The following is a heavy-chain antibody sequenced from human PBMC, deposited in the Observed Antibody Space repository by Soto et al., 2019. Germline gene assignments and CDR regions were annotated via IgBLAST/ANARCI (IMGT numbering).Heavy chain of an antibody. CDR2: ISWDGGTT. V-gene: IGHV3-43*01. Sequence: EVQLVESGGIVVQPGGSLRLSCVASGFNFDDYTMHWVRQAPGKGLEWVSLISWDGGTTYHADSVKGRFTVSRDNIKNSLYLQMNSLRAEDTAFYYCAKSGHCSGGACSYYFDYWGQGTLVTVSS. CDR3: AKSGHCSGGACSYYFDY. CDR1: GFNFDDYT. D-gene: IGHD2-15*01. J-gene: IGHJ4*02.